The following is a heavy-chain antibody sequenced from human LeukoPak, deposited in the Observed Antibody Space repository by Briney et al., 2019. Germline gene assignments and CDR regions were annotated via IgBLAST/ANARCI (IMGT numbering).Heavy chain of an antibody. D-gene: IGHD2-15*01. CDR2: ISGSGGGT. CDR1: GFTFSSYA. CDR3: AKDGVLGYCSGGSCYSDY. Sequence: GGSLRLSCAASGFTFSSYAMTWVRRATGKGLEWVSDISGSGGGTYYADSVKGRFTISRDNSENTLYPKKNSQRAGDNAVYYCAKDGVLGYCSGGSCYSDYWGQGTLVTVSS. V-gene: IGHV3-23*01. J-gene: IGHJ4*02.